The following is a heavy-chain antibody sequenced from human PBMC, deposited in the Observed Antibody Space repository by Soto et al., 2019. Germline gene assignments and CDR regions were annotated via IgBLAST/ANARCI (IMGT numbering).Heavy chain of an antibody. V-gene: IGHV3-30-3*01. CDR1: GFNFRGFT. J-gene: IGHJ4*02. D-gene: IGHD6-25*01. CDR3: AREPWGYSGSAKHFDY. Sequence: QVHLVESGXXXXQPGGSLRLSCAASGFNFRGFTMHWVRQAPDKGLEWLSVISYAGDYKNYADSVRGRISISRDNSKNTLFLQMNSLRPDDTAVYFCAREPWGYSGSAKHFDYWGQGSLVIVSS. CDR2: ISYAGDYK.